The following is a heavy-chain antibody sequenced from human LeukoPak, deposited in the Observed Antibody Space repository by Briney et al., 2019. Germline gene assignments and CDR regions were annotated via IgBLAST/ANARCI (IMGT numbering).Heavy chain of an antibody. D-gene: IGHD6-19*01. Sequence: SETLSLTCTVSGGSISSSSYYWGWIRQPPGKGLEWIGSIYYSGSTYYNPSLKSRVTISVDKSKNQFSLKLSSVTAADTAVYYCARADSSGFYSCYDYWGQGTLVTVSS. CDR2: IYYSGST. CDR3: ARADSSGFYSCYDY. J-gene: IGHJ4*02. V-gene: IGHV4-39*07. CDR1: GGSISSSSYY.